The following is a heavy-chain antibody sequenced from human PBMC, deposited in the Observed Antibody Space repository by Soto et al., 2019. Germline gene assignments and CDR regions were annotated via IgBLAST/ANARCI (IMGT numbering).Heavy chain of an antibody. CDR2: INYSGST. J-gene: IGHJ3*02. V-gene: IGHV4-39*01. CDR3: ARPWSRGSYDAFDI. CDR1: GVSISNSTYY. Sequence: SETLSLTCAVSGVSISNSTYYWGWIRQPPGKGLEWIGSINYSGSTFYKPSLKSRVTISVDTSKNQFSLRLSSVTAADTSVYYCARPWSRGSYDAFDIWGQGTVVTVSS. D-gene: IGHD6-19*01.